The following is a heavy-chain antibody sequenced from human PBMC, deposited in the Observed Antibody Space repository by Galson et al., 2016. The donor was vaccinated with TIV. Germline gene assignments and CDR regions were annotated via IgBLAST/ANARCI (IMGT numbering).Heavy chain of an antibody. CDR1: GFTFSSYW. D-gene: IGHD6-25*01. J-gene: IGHJ3*02. Sequence: SLRLSCAASGFTFSSYWISWVRQAPGKGLEWVANIKHNGYEKYYVDSVRGRFTISRDNAENSLYLLQMNSLRAEDTAVYYCAIELRQDAFDIWGQGTMVTVSS. V-gene: IGHV3-7*01. CDR3: AIELRQDAFDI. CDR2: IKHNGYEK.